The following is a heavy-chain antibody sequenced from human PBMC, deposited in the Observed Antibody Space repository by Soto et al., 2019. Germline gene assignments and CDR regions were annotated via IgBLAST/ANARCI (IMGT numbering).Heavy chain of an antibody. CDR1: GFTFSSYA. Sequence: VQLLESGGGLEQPGGSLRLSCAASGFTFSSYAMSWARQAPGKGLEWVSFISASGGTTYYVDSVKGRFTISREASKNTIYLKMKSMRAEDTAIYYCATFMLVFGAPGCGRPMDVWGQGTAVTVSS. J-gene: IGHJ6*02. V-gene: IGHV3-23*01. CDR3: ATFMLVFGAPGCGRPMDV. CDR2: ISASGGTT. D-gene: IGHD3-22*01.